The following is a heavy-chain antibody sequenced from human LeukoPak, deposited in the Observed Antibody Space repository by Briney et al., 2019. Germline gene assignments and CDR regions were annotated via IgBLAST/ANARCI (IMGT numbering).Heavy chain of an antibody. CDR3: ARDVVTVTKGFDI. V-gene: IGHV4-59*11. J-gene: IGHJ3*02. Sequence: SETLSLTCAVSTDSFSSHYWTWIRQPPGKGLEWIGYISYIGSTNYNPSLKSRVTISIDTSKNQFSLRLSSVTAADTAVDYCARDVVTVTKGFDIWGQGTMVSVSS. D-gene: IGHD4-17*01. CDR1: TDSFSSHY. CDR2: ISYIGST.